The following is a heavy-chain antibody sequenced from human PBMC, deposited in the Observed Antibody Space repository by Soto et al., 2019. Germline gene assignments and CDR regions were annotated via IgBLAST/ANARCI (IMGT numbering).Heavy chain of an antibody. J-gene: IGHJ4*02. D-gene: IGHD3-16*02. CDR1: GFTCRSYW. Sequence: GVMRLSIAAAGFTCRSYWLHWVRQVPEKGLVWVSRINSDGSIKNYADAVKGRFTISRDNVKNTLYLQMNSLRAEDTAVYYCVRYPRSVGGSYRPDYWGQGTLVTV. CDR3: VRYPRSVGGSYRPDY. V-gene: IGHV3-74*01. CDR2: INSDGSIK.